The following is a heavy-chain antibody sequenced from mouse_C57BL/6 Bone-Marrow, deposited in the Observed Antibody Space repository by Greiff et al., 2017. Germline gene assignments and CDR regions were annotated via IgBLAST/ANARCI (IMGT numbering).Heavy chain of an antibody. CDR2: IHPNSGST. J-gene: IGHJ3*01. CDR3: ARAYYSNYGGGAY. Sequence: QVQLQQPGAELVKPGASVKLSCKASGYTFTSYWMHWVKQRPGQGLEWIGMIHPNSGSTNYNEKFKSKATLTVDKSSSTAYMQLSSLTSEDSAVYYCARAYYSNYGGGAYWGQGTLVTVSA. V-gene: IGHV1-64*01. CDR1: GYTFTSYW. D-gene: IGHD2-5*01.